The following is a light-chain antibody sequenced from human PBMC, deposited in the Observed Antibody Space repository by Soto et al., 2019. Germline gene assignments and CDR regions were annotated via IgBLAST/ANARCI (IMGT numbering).Light chain of an antibody. CDR3: CSYAGGDVV. Sequence: QSALTQPASASGSPGQSITISCTGTSSDIGSYNLVSWYQQHPGKAPKLMIYEGSKRPSGVSNRFSGSKSGNTASLTISGLQAEDEADYYCCSYAGGDVVFGGGTKLTVL. CDR2: EGS. J-gene: IGLJ2*01. V-gene: IGLV2-23*01. CDR1: SSDIGSYNL.